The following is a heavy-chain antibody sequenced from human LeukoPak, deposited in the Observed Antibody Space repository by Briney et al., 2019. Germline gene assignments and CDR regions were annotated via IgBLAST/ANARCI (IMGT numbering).Heavy chain of an antibody. J-gene: IGHJ4*02. CDR1: GFTFSSYS. Sequence: PGGSLRLSRAASGFTFSSYSMNWVRQAPGKGLEWVSSISSSSSYIYYADSVEGRFTISRDNAKNSLYLQMSSLRVEDTAVYYCTRRPYSSSWYYFDYWGQGTLVTVSS. D-gene: IGHD6-13*01. CDR2: ISSSSSYI. V-gene: IGHV3-21*06. CDR3: TRRPYSSSWYYFDY.